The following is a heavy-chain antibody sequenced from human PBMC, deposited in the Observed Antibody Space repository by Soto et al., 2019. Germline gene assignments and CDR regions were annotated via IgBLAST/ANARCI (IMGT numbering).Heavy chain of an antibody. Sequence: QVQLRESGPGLVMPSQTLSLTCTVSGDSISSGNKYWSWIRQPPGKGLEWIGYIFSSGTTYYNPSIKSRLTMSPDASQNQFSLKLNSLTDADTAVYFCARVPSPFDYYYAMDVWGQGTTVTVSS. J-gene: IGHJ6*02. V-gene: IGHV4-30-4*01. CDR1: GDSISSGNKY. CDR3: ARVPSPFDYYYAMDV. CDR2: IFSSGTT. D-gene: IGHD3-16*01.